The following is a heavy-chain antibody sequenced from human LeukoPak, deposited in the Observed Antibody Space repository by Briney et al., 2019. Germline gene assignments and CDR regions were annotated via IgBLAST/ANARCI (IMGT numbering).Heavy chain of an antibody. CDR2: IYYTGST. CDR1: GASISGGTYY. J-gene: IGHJ4*02. V-gene: IGHV4-39*01. CDR3: ARRGGSGRAFDY. Sequence: SETLSLTCGVSGASISGGTYYWGWIRQPPGKGLEWIGSIYYTGSTYDNPSLKSRVTISVDTSKNQFSLKLSSVTAADTAAYYCARRGGSGRAFDYWGQGTLVTVSS. D-gene: IGHD1-26*01.